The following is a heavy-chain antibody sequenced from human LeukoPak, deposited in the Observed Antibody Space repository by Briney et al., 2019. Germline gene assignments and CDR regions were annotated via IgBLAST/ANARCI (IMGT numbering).Heavy chain of an antibody. D-gene: IGHD3-10*01. Sequence: ASVKVSCKASGYTFTGYYMHWVRQAPGQGLEWRGWINPNSGGTNYAQKFQGRVTMTRDTSISTAYMELSRLRSDDTAVHYCARGLGFTMVRGVIISDYLGQGTLVTVSS. V-gene: IGHV1-2*02. CDR2: INPNSGGT. CDR3: ARGLGFTMVRGVIISDY. CDR1: GYTFTGYY. J-gene: IGHJ4*02.